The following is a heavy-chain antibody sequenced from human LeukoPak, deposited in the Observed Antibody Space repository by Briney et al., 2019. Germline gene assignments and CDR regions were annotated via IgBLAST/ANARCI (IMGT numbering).Heavy chain of an antibody. D-gene: IGHD3-22*01. Sequence: PSETLSLTCTVSRGSISGYYWSWIRQPPGKGLEWIGYIYYSGSTNYNPSLKSRVTISVDTSKNQFSLKLSSVTAADTAVYYCARAYYYDSSGSYFQHWGQGTLVTVSS. J-gene: IGHJ1*01. V-gene: IGHV4-59*01. CDR3: ARAYYYDSSGSYFQH. CDR2: IYYSGST. CDR1: RGSISGYY.